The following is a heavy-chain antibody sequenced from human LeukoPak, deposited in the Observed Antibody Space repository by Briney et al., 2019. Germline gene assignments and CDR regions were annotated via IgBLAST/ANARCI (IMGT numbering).Heavy chain of an antibody. V-gene: IGHV3-7*01. CDR3: TRDSQGPNLYHMDV. CDR1: GFTFTSCW. Sequence: GGSLRLSCAASGFTFTSCWMSWVRQAPGKGLEWVANINQDGSVKYYMDSVKGRFTISRDNAKNSLYLQMISLRAEDTAAYSCTRDSQGPNLYHMDVWGKGTTVTVSS. D-gene: IGHD2/OR15-2a*01. CDR2: INQDGSVK. J-gene: IGHJ6*03.